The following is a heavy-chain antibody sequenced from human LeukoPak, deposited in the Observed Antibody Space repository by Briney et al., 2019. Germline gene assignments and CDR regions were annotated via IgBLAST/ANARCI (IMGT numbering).Heavy chain of an antibody. CDR2: IRSKANSYAT. D-gene: IGHD6-19*01. V-gene: IGHV3-73*01. Sequence: GGSLRLSCAASGFTFSGSAMHWVRQASGKGLEWVGRIRSKANSYATAYAASVKGRSTISRDDSKNTAYLQMNSLKTEDTAVYYCTRRGSIAVAGMGDYWGQGTLVTVSS. J-gene: IGHJ4*02. CDR3: TRRGSIAVAGMGDY. CDR1: GFTFSGSA.